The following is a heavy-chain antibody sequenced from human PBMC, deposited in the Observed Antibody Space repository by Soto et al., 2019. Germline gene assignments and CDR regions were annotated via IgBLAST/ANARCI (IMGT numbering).Heavy chain of an antibody. D-gene: IGHD6-19*01. CDR2: INHSGST. J-gene: IGHJ4*02. V-gene: IGHV4-34*01. Sequence: SETLSLTCAVYGGSFSGYYWSWIRQPPGKGLEWIGEINHSGSTNYNPSLKSRVTISVDTSKNQFSLKLSSVTAADTAVYYCARPTVAGTGADYWGQGTLVTVSS. CDR3: ARPTVAGTGADY. CDR1: GGSFSGYY.